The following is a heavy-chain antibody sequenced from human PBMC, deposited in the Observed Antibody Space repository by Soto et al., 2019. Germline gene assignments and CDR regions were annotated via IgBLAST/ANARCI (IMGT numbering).Heavy chain of an antibody. D-gene: IGHD2-2*01. J-gene: IGHJ6*02. CDR2: IYYSGST. CDR1: GGSISSSSYY. V-gene: IGHV4-39*01. Sequence: SETLSLTCTVSGGSISSSSYYWGWIRQPPGKGLEWIGSIYYSGSTYYNPSLKSRVTISVDTSKNQFSLKLSSVTAADTAVYYCARLRGGYCSSTSCYENYYYGMDVWGQGTTVTVSS. CDR3: ARLRGGYCSSTSCYENYYYGMDV.